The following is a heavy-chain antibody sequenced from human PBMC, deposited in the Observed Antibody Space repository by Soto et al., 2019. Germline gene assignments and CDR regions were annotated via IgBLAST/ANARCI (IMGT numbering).Heavy chain of an antibody. CDR3: TRMATSGTLNCFDP. J-gene: IGHJ5*02. CDR2: MNRNSGNT. Sequence: VSGKGCWKASGDAVCNIDMSWVRQATGQGLEWMGWMNRNSGNTGYAQEFQGRVSMTRNTSITTAYLELSSLRSDDTAIYYRTRMATSGTLNCFDPWGQGTMVTVSS. V-gene: IGHV1-8*01. CDR1: GDAVCNID.